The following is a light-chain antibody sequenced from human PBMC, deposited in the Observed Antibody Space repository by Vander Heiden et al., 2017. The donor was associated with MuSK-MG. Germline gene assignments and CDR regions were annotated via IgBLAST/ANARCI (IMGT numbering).Light chain of an antibody. J-gene: IGKJ1*01. Sequence: DLQMTQSPSTLSASVGDRVTITCRASQSISSWLAWYQQKPGKAPNLLIYKASSLQSGVPSRFSGSGSGTEFTLTSSSLQPDDFATYYCQQYNSYSTFGQGTKVEVK. CDR3: QQYNSYST. CDR2: KAS. CDR1: QSISSW. V-gene: IGKV1-5*03.